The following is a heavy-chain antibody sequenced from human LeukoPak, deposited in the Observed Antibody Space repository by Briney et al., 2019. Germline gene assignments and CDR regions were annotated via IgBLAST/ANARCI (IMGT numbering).Heavy chain of an antibody. CDR2: FDPEDGET. CDR1: GYTLTELS. CDR3: ATKRIAAAGLVFDY. V-gene: IGHV1-24*01. Sequence: ASVKVSCKVSGYTLTELSMHWVRQAPGKGPEWMGGFDPEDGETIYAQKFQGRVIMTEDTSTDTAYMELSSLRSEDTAVYYCATKRIAAAGLVFDYWGQGTLVTVSS. D-gene: IGHD6-13*01. J-gene: IGHJ4*02.